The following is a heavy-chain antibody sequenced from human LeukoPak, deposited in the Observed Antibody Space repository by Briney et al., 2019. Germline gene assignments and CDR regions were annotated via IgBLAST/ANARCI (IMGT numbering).Heavy chain of an antibody. Sequence: QPGGSLRLSCAASGFTFSSYGMHWVRQAPGKGLEWVAVIWCDGSNKYYADSVKGRFTISRDNSKNTLYLQMNSLRAEDTAVYYCAKVGSGYDLNPFDYWGQGTLVTVSS. J-gene: IGHJ4*02. CDR1: GFTFSSYG. CDR3: AKVGSGYDLNPFDY. CDR2: IWCDGSNK. V-gene: IGHV3-33*06. D-gene: IGHD5-12*01.